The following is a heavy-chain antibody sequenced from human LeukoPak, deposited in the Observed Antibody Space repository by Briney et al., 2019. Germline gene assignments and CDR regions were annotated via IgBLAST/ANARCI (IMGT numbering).Heavy chain of an antibody. V-gene: IGHV3-7*01. Sequence: GGSLRLSCAVSGFTFNNYWMSWARQAPGKGLEWVANIKEDGSAKNYVDSVKGRFTISRDSAKNSLYLQMNSLRAEDTAVYYCARERYYSGWSEGKAIIYWGQGTPVTVSS. CDR2: IKEDGSAK. CDR3: ARERYYSGWSEGKAIIY. CDR1: GFTFNNYW. D-gene: IGHD6-19*01. J-gene: IGHJ4*02.